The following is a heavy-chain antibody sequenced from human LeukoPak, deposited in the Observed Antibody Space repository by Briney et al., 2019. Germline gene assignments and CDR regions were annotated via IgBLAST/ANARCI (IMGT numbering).Heavy chain of an antibody. Sequence: GASVKVSCKASGYTFTSYAMNWVRQAPGQGLEWMGWINTNTGNPTYAQGFIGRFVFSLDTSVSTAYLQISSLKAEDTAVYYCASSSSSGWDGPFDYWGQGTLVTVS. CDR1: GYTFTSYA. V-gene: IGHV7-4-1*02. CDR2: INTNTGNP. D-gene: IGHD6-19*01. CDR3: ASSSSSGWDGPFDY. J-gene: IGHJ4*02.